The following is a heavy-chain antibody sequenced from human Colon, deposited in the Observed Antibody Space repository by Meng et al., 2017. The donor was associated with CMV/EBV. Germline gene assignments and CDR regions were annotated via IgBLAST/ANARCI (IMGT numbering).Heavy chain of an antibody. Sequence: SVKVTCKMSGGPFNSNAISWVRQAPGQGLEWMGGLIPVFGTPKYAQKFQGRVTITADASTTTMYMELTSLTSDDTAVYYCARSPLPAALNWFDPWGQGTPVTVSS. CDR1: GGPFNSNA. V-gene: IGHV1-69*13. D-gene: IGHD2-2*01. CDR3: ARSPLPAALNWFDP. J-gene: IGHJ5*02. CDR2: LIPVFGTP.